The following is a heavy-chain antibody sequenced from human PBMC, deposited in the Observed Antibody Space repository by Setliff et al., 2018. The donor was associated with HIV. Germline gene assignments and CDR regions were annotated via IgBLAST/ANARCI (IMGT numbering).Heavy chain of an antibody. D-gene: IGHD3-3*01. V-gene: IGHV5-51*01. Sequence: GESLKISCKSSGYSFTVYWIGWVRQMPGQGLEWMGIIYPSDSATAYSPFFQGQITISADNSINTAYLQWSSLKASDTAIYYCARSHFITLFGVIYYPGYFDLWGRGTQVTVSS. CDR1: GYSFTVYW. J-gene: IGHJ2*01. CDR3: ARSHFITLFGVIYYPGYFDL. CDR2: IYPSDSAT.